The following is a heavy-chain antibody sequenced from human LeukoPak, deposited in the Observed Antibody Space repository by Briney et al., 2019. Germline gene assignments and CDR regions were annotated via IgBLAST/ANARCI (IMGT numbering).Heavy chain of an antibody. D-gene: IGHD3-22*01. V-gene: IGHV4-59*01. CDR2: IYYSVDT. CDR3: ARRRYYDSSGYNPTYYFDY. CDR1: GDSIIGSY. J-gene: IGHJ4*02. Sequence: SETLSLTCAVSGDSIIGSYWSWIRQAPGKGLECIGYIYYSVDTDYNPSLKSRVTISVDMSKKQISLRLTSVTAADTAVYYCARRRYYDSSGYNPTYYFDYWGQGILVTVSS.